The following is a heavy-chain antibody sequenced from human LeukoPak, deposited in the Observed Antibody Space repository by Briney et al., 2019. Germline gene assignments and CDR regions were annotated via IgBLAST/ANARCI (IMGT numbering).Heavy chain of an antibody. CDR3: ARSNGYYYDSSGYFGY. V-gene: IGHV4-38-2*02. CDR2: IYHSGST. J-gene: IGHJ4*02. CDR1: GYSISSGYY. Sequence: SETLSLTCTVSGYSISSGYYWSWIRQPPGKGLEWIGSIYHSGSTYYNPSLKSRVTISVDTSKNQFSLKLSSVTAADTAVYYCARSNGYYYDSSGYFGYWGQGTLVTVSS. D-gene: IGHD3-22*01.